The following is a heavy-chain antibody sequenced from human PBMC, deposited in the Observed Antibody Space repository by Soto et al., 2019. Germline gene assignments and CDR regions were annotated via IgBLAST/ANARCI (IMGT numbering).Heavy chain of an antibody. CDR1: GGSISSSSYY. CDR3: ARRAFGGETRYYYYSYGMDV. J-gene: IGHJ6*01. CDR2: IYYSGST. V-gene: IGHV4-39*01. Sequence: SETLSLTGTVSGGSISSSSYYWGWIRQPPGKGLEWIGSIYYSGSTYYNPSLKSRVTISVDTSKNQFSLKLSSVTAADTAVYYCARRAFGGETRYYYYSYGMDVWGQGTTVTVSS. D-gene: IGHD3-10*01.